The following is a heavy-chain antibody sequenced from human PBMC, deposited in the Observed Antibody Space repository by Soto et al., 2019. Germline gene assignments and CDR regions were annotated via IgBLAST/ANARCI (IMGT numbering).Heavy chain of an antibody. Sequence: ASVKVSCKASGYTFTGYYMHWVRQAPGQGLEWMGWINPNSGGTNYAQKFQGWVTMTRDTSISTAYMELSRLRSDDTAVYYCARSPFDDILTGYHWYFDYWGQGTLVTVSS. CDR2: INPNSGGT. J-gene: IGHJ4*02. V-gene: IGHV1-2*04. CDR1: GYTFTGYY. CDR3: ARSPFDDILTGYHWYFDY. D-gene: IGHD3-9*01.